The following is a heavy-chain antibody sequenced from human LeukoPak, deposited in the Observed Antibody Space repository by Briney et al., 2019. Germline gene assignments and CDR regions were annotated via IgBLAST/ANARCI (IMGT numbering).Heavy chain of an antibody. CDR2: IRYDGSNK. CDR1: GLNFSSYG. D-gene: IGHD5-12*01. CDR3: AKDRSWASGYNHPGY. J-gene: IGHJ4*02. Sequence: PGGTLRLSCAASGLNFSSYGMHWTRNAPVKGLEQVTFIRYDGSNKYYADSVKGRFTISRDNSKNTLYLQMNSLRAEDTAVYYCAKDRSWASGYNHPGYWGQGTLVTVSS. V-gene: IGHV3-30*02.